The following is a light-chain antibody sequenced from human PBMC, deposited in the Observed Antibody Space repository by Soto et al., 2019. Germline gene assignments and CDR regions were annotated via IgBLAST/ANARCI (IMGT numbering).Light chain of an antibody. V-gene: IGKV1-39*01. CDR1: QSINTF. CDR3: QQTYTSRPWT. Sequence: DIQVTQSPSSLSASVGDRVTITCRASQSINTFLNWYQQRPGKAPNLLIYGPSNLQSGVPSRFSGSGSGTDFTLTISSLQPEDFATYYCQQTYTSRPWTFGRGTKVEIK. CDR2: GPS. J-gene: IGKJ1*01.